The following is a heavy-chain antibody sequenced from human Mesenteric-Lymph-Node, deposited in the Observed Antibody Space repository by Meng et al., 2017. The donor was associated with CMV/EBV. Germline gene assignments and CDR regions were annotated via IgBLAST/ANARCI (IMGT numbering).Heavy chain of an antibody. CDR2: IYYSGST. D-gene: IGHD6-25*01. J-gene: IGHJ5*02. CDR1: GGAISSGDYY. V-gene: IGHV4-30-4*08. Sequence: AGGAISSGDYYWTWSRQPPGRGLEWIEYIYYSGSTYYNPSLKSRITIAIDTSKNQFSQRLSSVIAADTAVYYCALMIAAATNWFDPWGQGTLVTVSS. CDR3: ALMIAAATNWFDP.